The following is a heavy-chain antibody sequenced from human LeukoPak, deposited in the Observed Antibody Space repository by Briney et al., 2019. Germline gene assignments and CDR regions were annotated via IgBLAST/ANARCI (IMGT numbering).Heavy chain of an antibody. D-gene: IGHD3-22*01. CDR3: ARDPSGDYDSDGPVFYFTY. V-gene: IGHV3-30-3*01. J-gene: IGHJ4*02. Sequence: PGRSLRLSCTVSGFTFSDYAMHWLRQAPGKGLEWVAMISYNGVRKDYADSMEGRFTISRDNSKNTLYLQITTLRTEDTAVYYCARDPSGDYDSDGPVFYFTYWGQGTLVTVSS. CDR2: ISYNGVRK. CDR1: GFTFSDYA.